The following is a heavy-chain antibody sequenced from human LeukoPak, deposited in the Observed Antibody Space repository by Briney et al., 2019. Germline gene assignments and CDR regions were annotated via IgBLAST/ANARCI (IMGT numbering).Heavy chain of an antibody. J-gene: IGHJ5*02. CDR3: ARVLSAKLGNSAGPGWFDP. V-gene: IGHV4-4*02. Sequence: NPSETLSLTCAVSGGSISSSNWWSWVRQPPGKGLEWIGEIYHSGSTNYNPSLKSRVTISVDKSKNQFSLKLSSVTAADTAVYYCARVLSAKLGNSAGPGWFDPWGQGTLVTVSS. CDR1: GGSISSSNW. D-gene: IGHD6-13*01. CDR2: IYHSGST.